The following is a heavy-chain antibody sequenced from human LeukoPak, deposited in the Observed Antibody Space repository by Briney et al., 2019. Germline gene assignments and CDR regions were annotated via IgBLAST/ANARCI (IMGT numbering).Heavy chain of an antibody. D-gene: IGHD1-26*01. J-gene: IGHJ4*02. CDR1: GFTFSSYG. CDR2: IWYDGSNK. CDR3: ASQSGSYTFDY. V-gene: IGHV3-33*01. Sequence: PGGSLRLSCAASGFTFSSYGMHWVRQAPGKGLEWVAVIWYDGSNKYYADSVKGRFTISRDNSKNTLYLQMNSLRAEDTAVYYCASQSGSYTFDYWGQGTLVTVSS.